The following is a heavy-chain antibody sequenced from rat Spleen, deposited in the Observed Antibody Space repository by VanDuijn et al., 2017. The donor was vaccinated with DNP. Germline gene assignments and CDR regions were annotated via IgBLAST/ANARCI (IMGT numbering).Heavy chain of an antibody. J-gene: IGHJ4*01. CDR3: ARCGYEGHYYVLDA. CDR2: IWSTGGT. Sequence: QVQLKESGPGLVQPSQTLSLTCTVAGFSLTSYNVNWVRQLPGKGLEWMGVIWSTGGTRYNSALKSRLSISKDTSRSQVLVKMNSLQTEDTATYYCARCGYEGHYYVLDAWGQGSSVTVSS. CDR1: GFSLTSYN. D-gene: IGHD1-12*01. V-gene: IGHV2-41*01.